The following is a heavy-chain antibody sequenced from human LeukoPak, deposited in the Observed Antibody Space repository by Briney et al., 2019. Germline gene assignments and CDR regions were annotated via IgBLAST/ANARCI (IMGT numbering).Heavy chain of an antibody. J-gene: IGHJ4*02. V-gene: IGHV4-34*01. Sequence: PSETLSLTCAVYGGSFSGYYWSWIRQPPGKGLEWIGEINHSGSTNYNPSLKSRVTISVDTSKNQFSLKLSSVTAADTAVYYCAEEIPRGFDYWGQGTLVTVSS. CDR1: GGSFSGYY. D-gene: IGHD5-24*01. CDR3: AEEIPRGFDY. CDR2: INHSGST.